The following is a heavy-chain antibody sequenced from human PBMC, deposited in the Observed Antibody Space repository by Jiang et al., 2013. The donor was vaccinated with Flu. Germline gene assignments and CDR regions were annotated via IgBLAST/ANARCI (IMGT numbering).Heavy chain of an antibody. V-gene: IGHV2-5*02. J-gene: IGHJ4*02. CDR1: GFSLSTSGVG. D-gene: IGHD2-21*02. Sequence: PTQTLTLTCTFSGFSLSTSGVGVGWIRQPPGKALEWLALIYWDDDKRYSPSLKSRLTITKDTSKNQVVLTMTNMDPVDTATYYCAHKGGVVVTAPPGAFDYWGQGTLVTVSS. CDR3: AHKGGVVVTAPPGAFDY. CDR2: IYWDDDK.